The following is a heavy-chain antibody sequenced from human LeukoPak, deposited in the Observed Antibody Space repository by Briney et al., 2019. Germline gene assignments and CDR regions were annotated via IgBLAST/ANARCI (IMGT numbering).Heavy chain of an antibody. D-gene: IGHD2-8*01. CDR2: ISSSSTTI. CDR3: ASMVGFPYCTNGVCYSAEYFQH. J-gene: IGHJ1*01. Sequence: GGSLRLSCAASGFNFGGYGMNWVRQAPGKGLEWVSYISSSSTTIYYADSVKGRFTISRDNAKNSLYLQMNSLRAEDTAVYYCASMVGFPYCTNGVCYSAEYFQHWGQGTLVTVSS. V-gene: IGHV3-48*04. CDR1: GFNFGGYG.